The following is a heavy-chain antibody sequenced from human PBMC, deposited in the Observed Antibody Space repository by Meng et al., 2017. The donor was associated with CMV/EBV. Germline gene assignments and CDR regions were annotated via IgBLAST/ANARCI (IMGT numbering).Heavy chain of an antibody. CDR3: ARDRCNTISCYSDY. CDR1: GYTFTSYG. V-gene: IGHV1-18*01. Sequence: ASVKVSCKTSGYTFTSYGINWVRQAPGQGLEWIGWISGDYGNTNYAQKLQGRLTMTTDTSTSTAYMELRSLRSDDTAVYYCARDRCNTISCYSDYWGQGTLVTVSS. J-gene: IGHJ4*02. CDR2: ISGDYGNT. D-gene: IGHD2/OR15-2a*01.